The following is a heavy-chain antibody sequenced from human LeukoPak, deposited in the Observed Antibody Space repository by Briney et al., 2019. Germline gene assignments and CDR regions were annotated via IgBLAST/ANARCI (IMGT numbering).Heavy chain of an antibody. J-gene: IGHJ6*02. V-gene: IGHV4-59*12. CDR2: IYYSGST. CDR3: ARDRTRLVYYFYGMDV. CDR1: GGSISSYY. Sequence: SETLSLTCTVSGGSISSYYWSWIRQPPGKGLEWIAYIYYSGSTNYNPSLKSRVTISIDTSKNQFSLKLSSVTAADTAVYYCARDRTRLVYYFYGMDVWGQGTTVTVSS. D-gene: IGHD3-9*01.